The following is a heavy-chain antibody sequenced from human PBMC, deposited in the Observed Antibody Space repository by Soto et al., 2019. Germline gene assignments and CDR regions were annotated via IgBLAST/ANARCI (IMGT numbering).Heavy chain of an antibody. CDR1: GFTFGTYP. Sequence: GGSLRLSCAASGFTFGTYPMSRVRQAPGKGLEWVSGISGSGISTYYTDSVKGRFTISRDNSKNTVFLQMNSLRDEDTAVYYCVKPPVITASYYYYDMDVWGQGTTVTVSS. J-gene: IGHJ6*02. V-gene: IGHV3-23*01. CDR2: ISGSGIST. D-gene: IGHD4-4*01. CDR3: VKPPVITASYYYYDMDV.